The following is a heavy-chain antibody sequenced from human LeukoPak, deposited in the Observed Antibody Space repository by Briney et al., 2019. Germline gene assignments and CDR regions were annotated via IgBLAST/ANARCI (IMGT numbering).Heavy chain of an antibody. CDR3: ARVGLPATVDY. D-gene: IGHD2-2*01. CDR2: IYYSGST. Sequence: SETLSLTCTVSGGSISSYYWSWIRQPPVKGLEWIGYIYYSGSTNYNPSLKSRVTISVDTSKNQFSLKLSSVTAADTAVYYCARVGLPATVDYWGQGTLVTVSS. CDR1: GGSISSYY. V-gene: IGHV4-59*01. J-gene: IGHJ4*02.